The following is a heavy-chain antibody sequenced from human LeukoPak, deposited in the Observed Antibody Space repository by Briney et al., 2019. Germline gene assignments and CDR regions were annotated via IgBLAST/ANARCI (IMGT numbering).Heavy chain of an antibody. D-gene: IGHD1-14*01. CDR2: IYYSGST. Sequence: SETLSLTCTVSGGSISSRSYYWGWIRQPPGKGLEWIGSIYYSGSTYFNPSLKSRVTISIDTSKNQFSLRLNSVTATDTAVYYCARLSKPGWFDPWGQGTLVTVSS. J-gene: IGHJ5*02. V-gene: IGHV4-39*01. CDR3: ARLSKPGWFDP. CDR1: GGSISSRSYY.